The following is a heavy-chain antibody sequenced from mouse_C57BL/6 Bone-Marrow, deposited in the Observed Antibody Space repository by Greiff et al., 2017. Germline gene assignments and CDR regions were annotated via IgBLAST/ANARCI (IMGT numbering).Heavy chain of an antibody. CDR3: ARGENKHRSDFDY. CDR2: ILPSIGRT. Sequence: QVQLQQPGSELRSPGSSVKLSCKDFDSEVFPIAYMSWVRQKPGHGFEWIGGILPSIGRTIYGEKFEDKATSDADTQSTTAYLELNSLTSEDSAIDDCARGENKHRSDFDYWGQGTTLTVSS. D-gene: IGHD3-1*01. J-gene: IGHJ2*01. V-gene: IGHV15-2*01. CDR1: DSEVFPIAY.